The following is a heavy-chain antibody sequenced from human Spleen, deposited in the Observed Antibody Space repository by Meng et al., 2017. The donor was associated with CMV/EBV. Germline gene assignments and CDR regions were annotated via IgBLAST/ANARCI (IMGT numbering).Heavy chain of an antibody. D-gene: IGHD4-23*01. V-gene: IGHV5-51*01. CDR1: GSTFTNYW. CDR2: IYPGDSDT. J-gene: IGHJ4*02. Sequence: KVSGSTFTNYWIGWVRPMPGKGLGWMGVIYPGDSDTRYSPSFQGHVTISADKSVNTAYLQWSSLKASHTAMYYCVRMWELLYESADFWGQGTLVTVSS. CDR3: VRMWELLYESADF.